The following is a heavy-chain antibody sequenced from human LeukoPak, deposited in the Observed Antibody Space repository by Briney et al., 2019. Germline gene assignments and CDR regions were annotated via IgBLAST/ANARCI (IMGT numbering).Heavy chain of an antibody. D-gene: IGHD4-17*01. Sequence: PGGSLRLSCAASGFTFSSYAMSWVRQAPGKGLEWVSAISGSGGSTYYADSVKGRFTISRDNSKNTLYVQMNSLRAEDTAVYYCAKDSHGNYAEYFQHWGQGTLVTVSS. J-gene: IGHJ1*01. CDR2: ISGSGGST. CDR3: AKDSHGNYAEYFQH. V-gene: IGHV3-23*01. CDR1: GFTFSSYA.